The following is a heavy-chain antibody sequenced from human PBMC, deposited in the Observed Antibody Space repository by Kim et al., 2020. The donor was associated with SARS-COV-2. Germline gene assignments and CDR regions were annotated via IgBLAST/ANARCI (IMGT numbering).Heavy chain of an antibody. CDR3: ARGAASAPFDP. J-gene: IGHJ5*02. V-gene: IGHV1-69*01. Sequence: ANYAQKFQGRVPITADESTSTAYMELSSLRSEDTAVYYCARGAASAPFDPWGQGTLVTVSS. CDR2: A.